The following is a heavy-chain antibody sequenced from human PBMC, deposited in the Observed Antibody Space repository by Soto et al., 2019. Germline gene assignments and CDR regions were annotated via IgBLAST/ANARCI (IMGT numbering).Heavy chain of an antibody. Sequence: QVQLQQWGAGLLKPSETLSLNCAVYGGSFSGYYWSWIRQPPGKGLEWIGEINHRGSINYNPSLKRRVTLPGATSENRCSPKLNSVTAADTAVVYCARVSSMRIPAASGRDYYYHGVDVWGQGTAVTVSS. CDR1: GGSFSGYY. V-gene: IGHV4-34*01. CDR2: INHRGSI. J-gene: IGHJ6*02. CDR3: ARVSSMRIPAASGRDYYYHGVDV. D-gene: IGHD6-25*01.